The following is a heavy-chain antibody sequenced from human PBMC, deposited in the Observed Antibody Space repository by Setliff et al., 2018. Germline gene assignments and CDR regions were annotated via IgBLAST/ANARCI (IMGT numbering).Heavy chain of an antibody. V-gene: IGHV1-69*05. D-gene: IGHD6-19*01. J-gene: IGHJ3*02. CDR2: IIPIFGTA. CDR3: ATGYSSGWSGFDAFDI. CDR1: GSTFSSYA. Sequence: GASVKVSCKASGSTFSSYAISWVRQAPGQGLEWMGGIIPIFGTANYAQKFQGRVTITTDESTSTAYMELSSLRSEDTAVYYCATGYSSGWSGFDAFDIWGQGTMVTVS.